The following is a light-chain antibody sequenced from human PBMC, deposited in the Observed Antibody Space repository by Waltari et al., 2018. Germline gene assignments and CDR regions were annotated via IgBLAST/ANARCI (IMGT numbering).Light chain of an antibody. CDR2: VNSDGSH. J-gene: IGLJ3*02. V-gene: IGLV4-69*01. CDR3: QTGGHGTWV. CDR1: SGHSRNI. Sequence: QLVLTQSPSASASLGASVKLTCTLSSGHSRNIIAWLQQQPGAGPRDLMKVNSDGSHSKGDEIPDRFSGSSSGAERYLTISSVQSDDEADYYCQTGGHGTWVFGGGTKLTVL.